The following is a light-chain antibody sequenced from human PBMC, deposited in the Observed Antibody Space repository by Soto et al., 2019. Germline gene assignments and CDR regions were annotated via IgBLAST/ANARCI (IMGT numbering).Light chain of an antibody. CDR2: ANN. V-gene: IGLV1-44*01. CDR1: SSNIGSET. CDR3: AAWDDSLKGWV. Sequence: QSVLTQPPSASGTPGQRVTISCSGSSSNIGSETVNWYQQVPGTAPKLLIYANNQRPSGVPDRFSVSKSGTSASLAIGGLQSEDEADYYCAAWDDSLKGWVFGEGTKVTVL. J-gene: IGLJ3*02.